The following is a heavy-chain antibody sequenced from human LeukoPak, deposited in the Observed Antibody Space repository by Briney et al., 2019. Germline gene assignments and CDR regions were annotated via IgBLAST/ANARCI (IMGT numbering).Heavy chain of an antibody. CDR2: INWNGGDT. V-gene: IGHV3-20*04. Sequence: PGGSLRLSCAASGFTFDDYDMSWVRQAPGKGLEWVSGINWNGGDTAYADSVKGRFTISRDNAKNSLYLQMNSLRAEDTAVYYCARDPAPTYNCGGDCYPSYYFDYWGQGTLVTVSS. J-gene: IGHJ4*02. CDR1: GFTFDDYD. D-gene: IGHD2-21*02. CDR3: ARDPAPTYNCGGDCYPSYYFDY.